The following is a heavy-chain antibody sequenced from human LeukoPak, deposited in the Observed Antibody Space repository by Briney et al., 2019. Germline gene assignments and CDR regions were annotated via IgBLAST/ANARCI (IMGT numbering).Heavy chain of an antibody. J-gene: IGHJ4*02. CDR2: IYHTGTT. CDR3: ATRPPLVNAIL. V-gene: IGHV4-4*02. Sequence: PSETLSLTCTVSGGSISNGNWCTWVRQPPGKGLEWIGEIYHTGTTNYNASLESRVTISIDESNNRFSLNLRSLTAADTAIYYCATRPPLVNAILWGQGTLVTVSS. CDR1: GGSISNGNW. D-gene: IGHD1-26*01.